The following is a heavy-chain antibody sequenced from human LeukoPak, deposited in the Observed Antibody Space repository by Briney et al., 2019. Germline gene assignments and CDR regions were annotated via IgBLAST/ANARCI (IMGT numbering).Heavy chain of an antibody. J-gene: IGHJ4*02. D-gene: IGHD1-26*01. Sequence: ASVKVSCKASGHTFTGYHMHWVRQAPGQELEWMGCINSDTGGTQYAQNFQGRVTMSRDTSVSTVYMELSRLRSDDTAVYYCARDDSGSDLNSFDYWGQGTLVTVSS. V-gene: IGHV1-2*02. CDR2: INSDTGGT. CDR1: GHTFTGYH. CDR3: ARDDSGSDLNSFDY.